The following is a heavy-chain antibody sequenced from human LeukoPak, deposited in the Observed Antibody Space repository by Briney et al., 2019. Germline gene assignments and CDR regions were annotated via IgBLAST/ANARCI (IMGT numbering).Heavy chain of an antibody. J-gene: IGHJ1*01. Sequence: GGSLILSCAASGFTFSTYWMHWVRQAPGKGLVWVSRIKSDGGTNYADSVKGRFTISRDNAKETVSLQMNSLRPEDTGVYYCARAPSEIGGYYPEYFRHWGQGTLVTVSS. CDR2: IKSDGGT. CDR3: ARAPSEIGGYYPEYFRH. D-gene: IGHD3-22*01. V-gene: IGHV3-74*01. CDR1: GFTFSTYW.